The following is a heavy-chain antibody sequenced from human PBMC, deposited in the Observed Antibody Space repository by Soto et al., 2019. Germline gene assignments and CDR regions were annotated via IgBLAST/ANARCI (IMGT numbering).Heavy chain of an antibody. D-gene: IGHD6-19*01. CDR2: IYYSGSS. Sequence: QLQLQESGPGLAKPSETLSLTCSVSGGSISTVSYYWGWIRQPPGKGLEWIGSIYYSGSSYYNPALRSRVPISVDTSKNQFSLKVSPVTAADTARYFCARQPVSARRLGAFEIWGKGTMVIVSA. CDR3: ARQPVSARRLGAFEI. J-gene: IGHJ3*02. CDR1: GGSISTVSYY. V-gene: IGHV4-39*01.